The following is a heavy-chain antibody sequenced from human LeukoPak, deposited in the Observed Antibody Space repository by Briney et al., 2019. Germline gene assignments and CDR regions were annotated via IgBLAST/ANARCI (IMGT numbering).Heavy chain of an antibody. CDR3: ASSTHITMVRGVIISFDY. CDR2: ISGSGGNT. Sequence: GGSLRLSCAASGFTFSSYAMSWVRQAPGKGLEWVSAISGSGGNTYYADSVKGRFTISRDNSKNTLYLQMNSLRAEDTAVYYCASSTHITMVRGVIISFDYWGQGTLVTVSS. D-gene: IGHD3-10*01. CDR1: GFTFSSYA. V-gene: IGHV3-23*01. J-gene: IGHJ4*02.